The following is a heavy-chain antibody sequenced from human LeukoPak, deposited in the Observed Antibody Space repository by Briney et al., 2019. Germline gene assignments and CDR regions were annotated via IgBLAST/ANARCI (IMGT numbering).Heavy chain of an antibody. Sequence: PSETLSLTCTVSGGSIRSYYWNWIRQPPGKGLEWIGNIYYSGSTNYNPSLKSRVTISVDTSKNQFSLKLSSVTAADTAVYYCARARHYYGFDIWGQGTMVTVSS. CDR2: IYYSGST. CDR3: ARARHYYGFDI. J-gene: IGHJ3*02. CDR1: GGSIRSYY. D-gene: IGHD3-10*01. V-gene: IGHV4-59*12.